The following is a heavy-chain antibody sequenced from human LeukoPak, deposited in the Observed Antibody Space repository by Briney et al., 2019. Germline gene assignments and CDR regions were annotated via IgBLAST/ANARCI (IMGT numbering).Heavy chain of an antibody. V-gene: IGHV3-23*01. J-gene: IGHJ4*02. D-gene: IGHD6-13*01. CDR1: GFTFSSYA. Sequence: GGSLRPSCAASGFTFSSYAMSWVRQAPGKGLEWVSAISGSGGSTYYADSVKGRFTISRDNSKNTLYLQMNSLRAEDTAVYYCAKSPSRIAARYYFDYWGQGTLVTVSS. CDR3: AKSPSRIAARYYFDY. CDR2: ISGSGGST.